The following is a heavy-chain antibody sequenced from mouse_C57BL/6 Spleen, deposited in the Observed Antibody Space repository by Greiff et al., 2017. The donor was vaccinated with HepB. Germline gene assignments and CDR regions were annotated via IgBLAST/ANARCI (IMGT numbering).Heavy chain of an antibody. CDR2: IDPSDSYT. CDR1: GYTFTSYW. CDR3: ARKILDY. J-gene: IGHJ2*01. Sequence: QVQLQQPGAELVKPGASVKLSCKASGYTFTSYWMQWVKQRTGQGLEWIGEIDPSDSYTNYNQKFKGKATLTVDTSSSTAYMQLSSLTSEDSAVYYCARKILDYWGQGTTLTVSS. V-gene: IGHV1-50*01.